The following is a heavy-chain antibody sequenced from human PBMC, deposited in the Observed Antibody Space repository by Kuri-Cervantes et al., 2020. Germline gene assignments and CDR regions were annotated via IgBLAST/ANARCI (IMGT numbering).Heavy chain of an antibody. J-gene: IGHJ6*02. CDR2: ISSSGDTK. D-gene: IGHD3-3*01. CDR3: ARANWSGYLRKYYYYGMDV. Sequence: GESLKISCAASGFTFSSYSMSWVRQAPGKGLEWVSYISSSGDTKFYADSMKGRFTISRDNAKNALFLQMSSLRDDDTAVYYCARANWSGYLRKYYYYGMDVWGQGTTVTVSS. CDR1: GFTFSSYS. V-gene: IGHV3-48*02.